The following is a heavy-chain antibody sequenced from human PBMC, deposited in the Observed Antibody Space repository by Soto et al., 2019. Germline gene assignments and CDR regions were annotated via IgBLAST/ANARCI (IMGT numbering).Heavy chain of an antibody. CDR3: ARGCSGGSCDYYYFYGMDV. V-gene: IGHV1-18*01. J-gene: IGHJ6*02. Sequence: GPEVKKPGASVKVSCKASGYTFINYAVTWVRQAPGQGPEWMGWISAYNGNTNYAQKLQGRVTMTTDTSTSTAYMDLRSLRSDDTAVYYCARGCSGGSCDYYYFYGMDVWGQGTTVTVSS. CDR2: ISAYNGNT. D-gene: IGHD2-15*01. CDR1: GYTFINYA.